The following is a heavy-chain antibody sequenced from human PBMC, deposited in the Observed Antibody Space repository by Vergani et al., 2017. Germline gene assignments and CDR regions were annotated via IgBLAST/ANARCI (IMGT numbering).Heavy chain of an antibody. CDR2: IVVGSGNT. V-gene: IGHV1-58*01. Sequence: QMQLVQSGPEVKKPGTSVKVSCKASGFTFTSSAVQWVRQARGQRLEWIGWIVVGSGNTNYAQKFQERVTITRDMSTSTAYMELSSLRFEDTAVYYCAADRGSYYGAHDAFDIWGQGTMVTVSS. CDR3: AADRGSYYGAHDAFDI. CDR1: GFTFTSSA. D-gene: IGHD1-26*01. J-gene: IGHJ3*02.